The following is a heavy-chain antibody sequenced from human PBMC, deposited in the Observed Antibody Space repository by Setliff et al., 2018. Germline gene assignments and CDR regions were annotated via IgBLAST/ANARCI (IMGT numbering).Heavy chain of an antibody. V-gene: IGHV4-34*01. Sequence: PSETLSLTCAVYDGSLSDYYWSWIRQPPGKGLEWIGEINHYGSTKYKSSLKSRVTISVDTSKNQFSLKLNSVTAADTAVYYCARRWNFGPYGSGIHDGFDMWGQGTMVTVS. CDR1: DGSLSDYY. CDR3: ARRWNFGPYGSGIHDGFDM. D-gene: IGHD3-10*01. CDR2: INHYGST. J-gene: IGHJ3*02.